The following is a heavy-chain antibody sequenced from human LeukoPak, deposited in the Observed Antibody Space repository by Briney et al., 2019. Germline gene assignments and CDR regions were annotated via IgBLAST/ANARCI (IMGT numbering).Heavy chain of an antibody. V-gene: IGHV4-61*01. CDR1: GGSVSSGSYY. CDR2: IYYSGST. Sequence: SETLSLTCTVSGGSVSSGSYYWSWIRQPPGRGLEWLGYIYYSGSTNYNPSLKSRVTISVDTSKNQFSLKLSSVTAADTAVYYCARSITMVRGVRRVWFDPWGQGTLVTVSS. CDR3: ARSITMVRGVRRVWFDP. J-gene: IGHJ5*02. D-gene: IGHD3-10*01.